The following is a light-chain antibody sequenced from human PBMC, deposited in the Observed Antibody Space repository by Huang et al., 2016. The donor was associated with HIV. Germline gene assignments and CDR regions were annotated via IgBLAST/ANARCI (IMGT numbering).Light chain of an antibody. Sequence: EVGMTQSPVTLSVSPGERATLSCMASQSINSNLAWYQQKPGQAPRLLIYVASTRATGVPARFSGSGSGTEFSLTINSLQSEDYAVYYCQQYNNWPPLTFGGGTKVEMK. CDR3: QQYNNWPPLT. CDR1: QSINSN. CDR2: VAS. J-gene: IGKJ4*01. V-gene: IGKV3-15*01.